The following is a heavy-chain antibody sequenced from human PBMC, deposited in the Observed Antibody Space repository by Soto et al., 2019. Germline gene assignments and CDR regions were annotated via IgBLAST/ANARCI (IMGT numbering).Heavy chain of an antibody. Sequence: GGSLRLSCAASGFTFSSYGMHWVRQAPGKGLEWVAVISYDGSNKYYADSVKGRFTISRDNSKNTLYLQMNSLRAEDTAVYYCAKGPITIFGGMDVWGQGTTVTVSS. V-gene: IGHV3-30*18. CDR2: ISYDGSNK. CDR3: AKGPITIFGGMDV. CDR1: GFTFSSYG. D-gene: IGHD3-3*01. J-gene: IGHJ6*02.